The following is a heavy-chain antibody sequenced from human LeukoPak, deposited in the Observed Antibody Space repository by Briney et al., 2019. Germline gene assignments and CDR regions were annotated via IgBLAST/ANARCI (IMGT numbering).Heavy chain of an antibody. V-gene: IGHV3-48*01. CDR2: IDTTSSTM. Sequence: GGSLRLSCAPSGFTFSSYSMNWVRQAPGKGLEWVSFIDTTSSTMYYADSVKGRFSISRDNAENSLFLQMNSLRVEDTAVYYCVRDRIGGSLDYWGQGTLVTVSS. CDR1: GFTFSSYS. J-gene: IGHJ4*02. CDR3: VRDRIGGSLDY. D-gene: IGHD1-26*01.